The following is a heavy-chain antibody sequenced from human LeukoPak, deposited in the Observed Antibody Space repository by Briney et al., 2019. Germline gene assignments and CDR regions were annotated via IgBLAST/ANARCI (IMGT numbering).Heavy chain of an antibody. CDR1: GFTFGDYA. CDR3: IRVKSWDTRFYFDS. D-gene: IGHD1-26*01. Sequence: QPGGSLRLSCTASGFTFGDYAMSWVRQAPGKGLEWVGFIRSKAYGGTTEYAASVKGRFTISRDDSKSIAYLQMNSLKTEDTAVYYCIRVKSWDTRFYFDSWGQGTLVTVSS. V-gene: IGHV3-49*04. J-gene: IGHJ4*02. CDR2: IRSKAYGGTT.